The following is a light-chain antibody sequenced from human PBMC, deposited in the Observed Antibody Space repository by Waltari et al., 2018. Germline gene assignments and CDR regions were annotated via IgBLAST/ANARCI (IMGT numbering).Light chain of an antibody. CDR1: QNVNSW. V-gene: IGKV1D-16*01. Sequence: DIQMTQSPSSLTASVGDRVTITCRASQNVNSWLAWYQQKPEKAPRSLIYGASVLQSGDPSRFSGSGSGTDFTLTISSLQPEDFAIYYCQQYYNYPPTFGQGTRLEIK. CDR2: GAS. CDR3: QQYYNYPPT. J-gene: IGKJ5*01.